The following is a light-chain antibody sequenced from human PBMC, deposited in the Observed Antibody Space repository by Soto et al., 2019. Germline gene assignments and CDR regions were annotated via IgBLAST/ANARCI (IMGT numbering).Light chain of an antibody. CDR1: QNIDRY. Sequence: DIQMTQSPSSLSASVGDRVTITCRASQNIDRYLNWYQQRPGKAPQVLINAASSLQSGVPSRFSGSGSGTEFTLTISSLHPEDFATYYCQGSFSNSVTFGPGTKVDLK. CDR3: QGSFSNSVT. J-gene: IGKJ1*01. V-gene: IGKV1-39*01. CDR2: AAS.